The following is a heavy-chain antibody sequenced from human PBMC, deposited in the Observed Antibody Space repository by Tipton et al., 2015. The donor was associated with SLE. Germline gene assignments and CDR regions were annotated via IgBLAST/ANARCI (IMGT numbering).Heavy chain of an antibody. CDR3: AKGIQPYVDIVDY. D-gene: IGHD5-12*01. V-gene: IGHV3-30*02. CDR2: IRYDGSNK. CDR1: GFTFSSYG. J-gene: IGHJ4*02. Sequence: GSLRLSCAASGFTFSSYGMHCVRQAPGKGLEWVAFIRYDGSNKYYADSVKGRFTISRDNSKNTLYLQMNSLRAEDTAVYYCAKGIQPYVDIVDYWGQGTLVTVSS.